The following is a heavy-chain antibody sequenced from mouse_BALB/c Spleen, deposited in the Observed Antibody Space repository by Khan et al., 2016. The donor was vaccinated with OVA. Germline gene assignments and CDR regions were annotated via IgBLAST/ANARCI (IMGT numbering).Heavy chain of an antibody. CDR1: GFSLTDYG. Sequence: QVQLQQSGPGLVAPSQSLSITCTISGFSLTDYGVHWVRQPPGKGLEWLVVIWSDGTTTYNSALKSRLIISKDNSKSQVFLKMNSLQTDDTAMYYCARQTYYHYYIMDYWGQGTSVTVSS. CDR3: ARQTYYHYYIMDY. CDR2: IWSDGTT. J-gene: IGHJ4*01. D-gene: IGHD2-10*01. V-gene: IGHV2-6-1*01.